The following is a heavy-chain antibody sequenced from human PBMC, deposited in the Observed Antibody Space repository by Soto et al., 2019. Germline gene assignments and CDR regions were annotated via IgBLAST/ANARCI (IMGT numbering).Heavy chain of an antibody. Sequence: EVQLLESGGGVIQPGGSLRLSCVASRFSVSDNSLSWVRQAPGKGLEWVSVIYGDGRTFYADSVKGRFTIFRDNSKNAVVLQMTSLTIEDTAVYYCARTRLYDASGYYYYYYGLDVWGQGTTVTVSS. CDR1: RFSVSDNS. CDR2: IYGDGRT. V-gene: IGHV3-53*01. D-gene: IGHD3-22*01. J-gene: IGHJ6*02. CDR3: ARTRLYDASGYYYYYYGLDV.